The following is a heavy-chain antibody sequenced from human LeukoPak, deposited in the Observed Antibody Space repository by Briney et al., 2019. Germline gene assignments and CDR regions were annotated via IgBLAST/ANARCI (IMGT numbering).Heavy chain of an antibody. D-gene: IGHD5-18*01. Sequence: GGSLRLSCAASGFTFSSYSMNWVRQAPGKGLEWVSSISSSSSYIYYADSVMGRFTISRDNAKNSLYLQMNSLRAEDTAVYYCARERDTAMGNDAFDIWGQGTMVTVSS. V-gene: IGHV3-21*01. CDR3: ARERDTAMGNDAFDI. CDR1: GFTFSSYS. J-gene: IGHJ3*02. CDR2: ISSSSSYI.